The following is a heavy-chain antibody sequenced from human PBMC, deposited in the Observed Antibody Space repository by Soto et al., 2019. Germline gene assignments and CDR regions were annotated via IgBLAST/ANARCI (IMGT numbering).Heavy chain of an antibody. CDR3: ARDQEVVAATPITWFDP. CDR1: GYAFTSYY. Sequence: SVKVSCKASGYAFTSYYMHWVRQAPGQGLEWMGRIIPILGIANYAQKFQGRVTITADKSTSTAYIELSSLRSEDTAVYYCARDQEVVAATPITWFDPWGQGTLVTVSS. D-gene: IGHD2-15*01. J-gene: IGHJ5*02. V-gene: IGHV1-69*04. CDR2: IIPILGIA.